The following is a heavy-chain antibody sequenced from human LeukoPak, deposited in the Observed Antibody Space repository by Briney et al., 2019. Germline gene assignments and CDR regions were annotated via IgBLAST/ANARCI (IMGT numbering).Heavy chain of an antibody. CDR2: INPNSGGT. CDR1: GYTFTGYY. CDR3: AREGLYCSSTSCYFFVGERIPDAFDI. V-gene: IGHV1-2*02. J-gene: IGHJ3*02. Sequence: GASVKVSCKASGYTFTGYYMHWVRQAPGQGLEWMGWINPNSGGTNYAQKFQGRVTMTRDTSISTAYMELSRLRSDDTAVYYCAREGLYCSSTSCYFFVGERIPDAFDIWGQGTMVTVSS. D-gene: IGHD2-2*01.